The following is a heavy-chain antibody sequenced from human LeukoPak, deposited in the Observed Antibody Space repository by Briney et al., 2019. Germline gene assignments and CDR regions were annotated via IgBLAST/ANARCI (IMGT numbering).Heavy chain of an antibody. Sequence: ASVRVSCKASGYTFTSYGISWVRQAPGQGLEWMGWNSANNGNKNYAQKLKGRVSMTTDTFKSTAYMRVKRLRSDDRAVYYCARVYASGSSNRFDPWGQGTLVTVSS. V-gene: IGHV1-18*01. CDR3: ARVYASGSSNRFDP. CDR1: GYTFTSYG. J-gene: IGHJ5*02. D-gene: IGHD3-10*01. CDR2: NSANNGNK.